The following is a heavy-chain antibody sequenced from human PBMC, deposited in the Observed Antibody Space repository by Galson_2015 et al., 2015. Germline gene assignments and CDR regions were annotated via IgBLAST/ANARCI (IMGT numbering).Heavy chain of an antibody. J-gene: IGHJ4*02. CDR3: ARDPYYDSSGYYYDY. D-gene: IGHD3-22*01. CDR1: GFTFSSYW. CDR2: LKQDGREK. Sequence: SLRLSCAASGFTFSSYWLSWVRQAPGKGLEWGANLKQDGREKYYVDSVKGRFTISRDNAKNSLYLRMNSLRAEDTAVYYCARDPYYDSSGYYYDYWGQGTLVTVSS. V-gene: IGHV3-7*05.